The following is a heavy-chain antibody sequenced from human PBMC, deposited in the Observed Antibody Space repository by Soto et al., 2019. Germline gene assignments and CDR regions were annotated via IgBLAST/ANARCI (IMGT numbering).Heavy chain of an antibody. V-gene: IGHV4-31*03. CDR2: IYYSGST. D-gene: IGHD2-15*01. CDR1: GGSISSGGYY. CDR3: AREALTGLGFLRPLVPDKRPYFDY. J-gene: IGHJ4*02. Sequence: QVQLQESGPGLVKPSQTLSLTCTVSGGSISSGGYYWSWIRQHPGKGLEWIGYIYYSGSTYYNPSLKGRVTISGDTSKNQFSLKLSSVTAADTAVYYCAREALTGLGFLRPLVPDKRPYFDYWGQGTLVTVSS.